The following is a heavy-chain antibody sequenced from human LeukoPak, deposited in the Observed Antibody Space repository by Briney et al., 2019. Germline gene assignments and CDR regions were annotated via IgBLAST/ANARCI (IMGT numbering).Heavy chain of an antibody. J-gene: IGHJ4*02. CDR2: IIPIFGTA. CDR3: ARVTQNSIADY. V-gene: IGHV1-69*13. D-gene: IGHD2/OR15-2a*01. Sequence: ASVNVSFKASGGTFSSYAISWVRQAPGQGLEWMGGIIPIFGTANYAQKFQGRVTITADESTSTAYMELSSLRSEDTAVYYCARVTQNSIADYWGQGTLVTVSS. CDR1: GGTFSSYA.